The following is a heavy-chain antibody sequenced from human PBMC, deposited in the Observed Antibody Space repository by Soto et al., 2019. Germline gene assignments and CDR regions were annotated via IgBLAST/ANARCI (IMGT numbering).Heavy chain of an antibody. J-gene: IGHJ4*02. Sequence: SETLSLTCCVSGGSISSGDHYWSWIRQSPGKGLEWIGYIYYSGSPYYNPSLKSRLTISVDTSKNQFSLKLSSVTAADTAVYYCAREVPGDYFDNWGQGTLVTVSS. D-gene: IGHD3-10*01. CDR1: GGSISSGDHY. V-gene: IGHV4-30-4*01. CDR2: IYYSGSP. CDR3: AREVPGDYFDN.